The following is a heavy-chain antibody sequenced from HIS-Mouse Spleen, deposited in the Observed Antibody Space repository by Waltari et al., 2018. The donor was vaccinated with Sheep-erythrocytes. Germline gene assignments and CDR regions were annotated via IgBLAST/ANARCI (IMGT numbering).Heavy chain of an antibody. CDR2: ISGSGGST. V-gene: IGHV3-23*01. J-gene: IGHJ6*02. D-gene: IGHD7-27*01. CDR3: AKDLNWGSYYYGMDV. CDR1: GFTFSCYA. Sequence: EVQLLESGGGWVQPGGSLRLSCAACGFTFSCYALSWVRQAPGKGLEWVSAISGSGGSTYYADSVKGRFTISRDNSKNTLYLQMNSLRAEDTAVYYCAKDLNWGSYYYGMDVWGQGTTVTVSS.